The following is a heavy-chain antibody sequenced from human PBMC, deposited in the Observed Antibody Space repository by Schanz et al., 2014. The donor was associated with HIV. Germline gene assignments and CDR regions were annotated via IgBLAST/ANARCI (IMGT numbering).Heavy chain of an antibody. J-gene: IGHJ4*02. CDR3: AKGLQKFDWRSPFDY. V-gene: IGHV1-2*02. CDR2: INTRTGDT. D-gene: IGHD3-9*01. Sequence: VQLVQSGAEVKMPGASVKVSCKSSGYTFSDYYMHWLRQAPGQGLEWMGWINTRTGDTIYAERLQGRVTLTRDTSINTAYMTLSRLGSDDTAVYFCAKGLQKFDWRSPFDYWGQGTLLTVSS. CDR1: GYTFSDYY.